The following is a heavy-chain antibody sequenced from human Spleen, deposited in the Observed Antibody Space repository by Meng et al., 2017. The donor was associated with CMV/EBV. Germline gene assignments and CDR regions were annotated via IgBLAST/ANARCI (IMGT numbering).Heavy chain of an antibody. J-gene: IGHJ4*02. CDR2: ISSSSSYI. V-gene: IGHV3-21*01. Sequence: GESLKISCAASGFVFSTYNMNWVRQAPGKGLEWVSSISSSSSYIYYADSVRGRLTISRDNSKNTLYLQMNSLRAEDTAVYYCAREWSIAARSFDYWGQGTLVTVSS. D-gene: IGHD6-6*01. CDR3: AREWSIAARSFDY. CDR1: GFVFSTYN.